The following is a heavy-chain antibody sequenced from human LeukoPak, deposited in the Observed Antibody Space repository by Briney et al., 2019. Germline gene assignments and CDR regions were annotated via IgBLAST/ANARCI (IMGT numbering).Heavy chain of an antibody. CDR1: GYTFTSYD. CDR3: QIAARPPRLGAY. CDR2: INPNSGGT. J-gene: IGHJ4*02. V-gene: IGHV1-2*02. Sequence: ASVKVSCKASGYTFTSYDINWVRQATGQGLEWMGWINPNSGGTNYAQKFQGRVTMTRDTSISTAYMELSRLRSDDTAVYYCQIAARPPRLGAYWGQGTLVTVSS. D-gene: IGHD6-6*01.